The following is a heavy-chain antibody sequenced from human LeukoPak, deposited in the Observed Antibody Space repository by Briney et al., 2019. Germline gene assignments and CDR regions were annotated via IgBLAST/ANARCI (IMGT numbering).Heavy chain of an antibody. J-gene: IGHJ3*02. D-gene: IGHD4-23*01. CDR3: ARAYGGAYAFDI. CDR1: GGSFSGYY. CDR2: INHSGST. V-gene: IGHV4-34*01. Sequence: SETLSLTCAVYGGSFSGYYWSWIRQPPGKGLEWIGEINHSGSTNYNPSLKSRVTISVDTSKNQFSLKLSSVTAADTAVYYCARAYGGAYAFDIWGQGTMVTVSS.